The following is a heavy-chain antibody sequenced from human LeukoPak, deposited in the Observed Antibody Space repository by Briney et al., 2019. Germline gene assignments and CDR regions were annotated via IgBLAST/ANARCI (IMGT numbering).Heavy chain of an antibody. CDR3: ASEAFCAGGSCNVQRVAS. V-gene: IGHV1-18*01. CDR2: ISAYNGNT. CDR1: GYTFTSYA. J-gene: IGHJ4*02. Sequence: GASVKVSCKASGYTFTSYAISWVRQAPGQGLEWMGWISAYNGNTNYAQKLQGRVTMTTDTSTSTAYMELRSLRSDDTAVYYCASEAFCAGGSCNVQRVASWGPGTLVTVTS. D-gene: IGHD2-8*02.